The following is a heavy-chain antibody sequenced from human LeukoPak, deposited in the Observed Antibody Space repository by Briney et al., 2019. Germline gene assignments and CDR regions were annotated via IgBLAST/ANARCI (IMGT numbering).Heavy chain of an antibody. CDR2: IWYDGSNK. CDR1: GFTFSSYG. D-gene: IGHD3-9*01. Sequence: PGRSLRLSCAASGFTFSSYGMHWVRQAPGEGLEWVAVIWYDGSNKYYADSVKGRFNISRDNSKNTLYLQMNSLRAEDTAVYYCARDSRYFDWSATFDYWGQGTLVTVSS. J-gene: IGHJ4*02. CDR3: ARDSRYFDWSATFDY. V-gene: IGHV3-33*01.